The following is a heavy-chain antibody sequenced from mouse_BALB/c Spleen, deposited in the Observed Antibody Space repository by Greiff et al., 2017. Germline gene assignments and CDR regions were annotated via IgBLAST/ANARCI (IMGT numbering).Heavy chain of an antibody. CDR3: ARSMITTTGYAMDY. V-gene: IGHV5-9-4*01. J-gene: IGHJ4*01. Sequence: DVMLVESGGGLVQPGGSLKLSCAASGFTFSSYAMSWVRQSPEKRLEWVAEISSGGSYTYYPDTVTGRFTISRDNAKNTLYLEMSSLRSEDTAMYYCARSMITTTGYAMDYWGQGTSVTVSS. D-gene: IGHD2-4*01. CDR2: ISSGGSYT. CDR1: GFTFSSYA.